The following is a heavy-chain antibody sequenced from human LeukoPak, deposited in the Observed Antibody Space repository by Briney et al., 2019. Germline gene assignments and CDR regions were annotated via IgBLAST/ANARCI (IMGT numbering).Heavy chain of an antibody. V-gene: IGHV3-30-3*01. Sequence: GGSLRLSCAASGFTFSTYAMHWVRQAPGKGLEWVAVISYDGSNKYYADSVKGRFTISRDNSKNTLYLQMNSLRAEDTAVYYCARPFQTYYYDSSEIDYWGQGTLVTVSS. CDR1: GFTFSTYA. J-gene: IGHJ4*02. CDR3: ARPFQTYYYDSSEIDY. D-gene: IGHD3-22*01. CDR2: ISYDGSNK.